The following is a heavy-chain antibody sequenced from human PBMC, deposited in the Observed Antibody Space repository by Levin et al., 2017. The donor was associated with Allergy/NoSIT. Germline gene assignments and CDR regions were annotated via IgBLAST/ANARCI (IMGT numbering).Heavy chain of an antibody. J-gene: IGHJ3*02. D-gene: IGHD1-26*01. CDR1: GYTFTGYY. CDR2: INPNSGGT. Sequence: ASVKVSCNTSGYTFTGYYIHWVRQAPGQRPEWMGWINPNSGGTKYAQKSLGWVTMTRDTSISTAYMEMNSLKVDDTAVYYCARARAEGGNSGAFDIWGQGTLVTVSS. V-gene: IGHV1-2*04. CDR3: ARARAEGGNSGAFDI.